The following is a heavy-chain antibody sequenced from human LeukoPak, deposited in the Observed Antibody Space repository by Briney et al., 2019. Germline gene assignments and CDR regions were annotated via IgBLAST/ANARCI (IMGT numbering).Heavy chain of an antibody. J-gene: IGHJ4*02. V-gene: IGHV4-34*01. CDR3: ASGSYSSSWYYFDY. Sequence: SETLSLTCAVYGGSFSGYYWSWIRQPPGKGLEWIGEINHSGDATYNPSLKSRVTISVDTSKNQFSLKLSSVTAADTAVYYCASGSYSSSWYYFDYWGQGTLVTVSS. D-gene: IGHD6-13*01. CDR2: INHSGDA. CDR1: GGSFSGYY.